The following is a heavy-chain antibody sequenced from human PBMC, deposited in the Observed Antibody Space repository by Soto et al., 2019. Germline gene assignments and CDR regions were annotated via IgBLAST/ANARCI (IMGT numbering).Heavy chain of an antibody. CDR3: ARLEGLATISYYFDY. V-gene: IGHV4-31*03. CDR2: IYYSGST. D-gene: IGHD1-1*01. Sequence: SETLSLTCTVSGGSISSGGYYWSWIRQHPGKGLEWIGYIYYSGSTYYNPSLKSRVTISVDTSKNQFSLKLSSVTAADTAVYYCARLEGLATISYYFDYWGQGTLVTVSS. CDR1: GGSISSGGYY. J-gene: IGHJ4*02.